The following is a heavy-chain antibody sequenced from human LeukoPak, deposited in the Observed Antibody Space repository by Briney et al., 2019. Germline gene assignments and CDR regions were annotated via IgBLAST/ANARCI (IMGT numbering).Heavy chain of an antibody. CDR3: AKVFGRYSSSSLDY. D-gene: IGHD6-6*01. Sequence: HPGGSLRLSCAASGFTFSSYSMNWVRQAPGKGLEWVSAISGSGGSTYYADSVKGRFTISRDNSKNTLYLQMNSLRAEDTAVYYCAKVFGRYSSSSLDYWGQGTLVTVSS. CDR2: ISGSGGST. CDR1: GFTFSSYS. J-gene: IGHJ4*02. V-gene: IGHV3-23*01.